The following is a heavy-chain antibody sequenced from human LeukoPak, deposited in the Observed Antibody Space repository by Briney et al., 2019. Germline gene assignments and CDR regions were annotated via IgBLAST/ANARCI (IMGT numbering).Heavy chain of an antibody. CDR2: IRSTANGYAT. Sequence: PGGSLRLSCAASGFTFSNYGMNWVRQASGKGLEWVGRIRSTANGYATAYAASVKGRFTISRDDSKNTAYLQMDSLKTEDTAVYYCTGNYYGSGSYADFDYWGQGTLVTVSS. CDR1: GFTFSNYG. D-gene: IGHD3-10*01. V-gene: IGHV3-73*01. CDR3: TGNYYGSGSYADFDY. J-gene: IGHJ4*02.